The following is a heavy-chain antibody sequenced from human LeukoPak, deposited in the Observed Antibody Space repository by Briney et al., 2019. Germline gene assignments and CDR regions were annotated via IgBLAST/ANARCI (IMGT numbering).Heavy chain of an antibody. J-gene: IGHJ4*02. Sequence: PGGSLRLSCAASGFTFSSYAMHWVRQAPGKGLEWVAVISYDGSNKYYADSVKGRFTISRDNSKNTLYLQMNSLRAEDTAVYYCARDHGSNYYFDYWGQGTLVTVSS. CDR1: GFTFSSYA. CDR3: ARDHGSNYYFDY. CDR2: ISYDGSNK. D-gene: IGHD1-26*01. V-gene: IGHV3-30-3*01.